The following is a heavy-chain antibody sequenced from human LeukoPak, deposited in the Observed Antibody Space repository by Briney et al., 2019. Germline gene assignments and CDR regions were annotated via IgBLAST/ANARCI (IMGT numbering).Heavy chain of an antibody. Sequence: SEALSLTCIVSGGSISTDYWNWIRQSPGKGLEWIGYVHYSGGTNYNPSLQSRVTLSLDTSKTQFSLKLTSVTAADTAVYYCARRAAMTLSGEDNWFDSWGQGSLVTVSS. CDR2: VHYSGGT. CDR1: GGSISTDY. V-gene: IGHV4-59*08. D-gene: IGHD7-27*01. J-gene: IGHJ5*01. CDR3: ARRAAMTLSGEDNWFDS.